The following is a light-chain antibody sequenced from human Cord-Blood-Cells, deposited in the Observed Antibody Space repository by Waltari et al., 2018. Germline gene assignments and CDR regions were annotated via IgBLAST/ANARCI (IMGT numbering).Light chain of an antibody. Sequence: QSALTQPAPAPGSPGQPITIPCTGTSSDVGGYNSVSWYQQHPGKAPKLMIYDVSNRPSGVSNRFSGSKSGNTGSLTISGLQAEDEADYYCSSYTSSSTRVFGGGTKLTVL. CDR3: SSYTSSSTRV. CDR2: DVS. CDR1: SSDVGGYNS. J-gene: IGLJ3*02. V-gene: IGLV2-14*01.